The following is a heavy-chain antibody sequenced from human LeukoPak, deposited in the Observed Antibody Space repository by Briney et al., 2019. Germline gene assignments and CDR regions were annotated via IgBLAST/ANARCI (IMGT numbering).Heavy chain of an antibody. CDR1: GFTFSSYA. V-gene: IGHV3-30*04. Sequence: GRSLRLSCAASGFTFSSYAMHWVRQAPGKGLEWVAVISYDGSNKYYADSVKGRFTISRDNSKNTLYLQMNSLRAEDTAVYYCARDPRGSGSFYYYYGMDVWSQGTTVTVSS. J-gene: IGHJ6*02. CDR2: ISYDGSNK. CDR3: ARDPRGSGSFYYYYGMDV. D-gene: IGHD3-10*01.